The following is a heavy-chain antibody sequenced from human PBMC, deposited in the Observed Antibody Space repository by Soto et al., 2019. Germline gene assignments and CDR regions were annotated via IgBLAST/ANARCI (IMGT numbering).Heavy chain of an antibody. CDR2: IYYSGST. CDR1: GGSISSSTYY. V-gene: IGHV4-39*01. Sequence: SETLSLTCTVSGGSISSSTYYWGWIRQPPGKGLEWIASIYYSGSTHYNPSLESRVTISVDTSKNQFSLRLSSVTAADAAVYYCARHLPRYCSSTSCKGNWFDPWGQGTLVTVSS. D-gene: IGHD2-2*01. CDR3: ARHLPRYCSSTSCKGNWFDP. J-gene: IGHJ5*02.